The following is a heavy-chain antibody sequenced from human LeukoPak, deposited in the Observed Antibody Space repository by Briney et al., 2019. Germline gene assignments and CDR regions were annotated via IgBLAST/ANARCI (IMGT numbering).Heavy chain of an antibody. Sequence: GGSLRLSCAASGFTFDDYAMQWVRQAPGKGLEWVSGISWNSGSIGYADSVKGRFTISRDNAKNTLYLQMNSLRAEDTAVYYCAKAKLVGYYDSSGYYQDYWGQGTLVTVSS. CDR3: AKAKLVGYYDSSGYYQDY. CDR2: ISWNSGSI. V-gene: IGHV3-9*01. CDR1: GFTFDDYA. J-gene: IGHJ4*02. D-gene: IGHD3-22*01.